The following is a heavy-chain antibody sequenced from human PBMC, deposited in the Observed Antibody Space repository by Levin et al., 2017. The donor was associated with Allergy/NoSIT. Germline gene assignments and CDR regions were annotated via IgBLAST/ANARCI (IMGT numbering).Heavy chain of an antibody. CDR3: TKGHN. CDR1: GFTFSNAW. J-gene: IGHJ3*02. Sequence: GGSLRLSCAASGFTFSNAWMSWVRQAPGKGLEWVGRIKSKTEGGTTDYAAPVKGRFTISRDDSKNTLFLQMNSLKTEDTALYYCTKGHNWGQGTMVTVSS. CDR2: IKSKTEGGTT. V-gene: IGHV3-15*01.